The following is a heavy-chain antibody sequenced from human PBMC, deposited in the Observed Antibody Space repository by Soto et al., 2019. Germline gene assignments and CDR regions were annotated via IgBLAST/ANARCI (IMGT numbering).Heavy chain of an antibody. J-gene: IGHJ4*02. CDR1: GGSISSYY. CDR2: IYYSGST. CDR3: ARADYDYIWGSYRPGYFDY. V-gene: IGHV4-59*01. Sequence: QVQLQESGPGLVKPSETLSLTCTVSGGSISSYYWSWIRQPPGKGLEWIGYIYYSGSTNYNPSLKRRVTISVDTSKNQFSLKLSSVTAADTAVYYCARADYDYIWGSYRPGYFDYWGQGTLVTVSS. D-gene: IGHD3-16*02.